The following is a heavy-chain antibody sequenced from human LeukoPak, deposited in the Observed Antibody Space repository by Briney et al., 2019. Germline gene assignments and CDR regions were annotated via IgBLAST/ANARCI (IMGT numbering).Heavy chain of an antibody. CDR1: GDSVSGSPAV. V-gene: IGHV6-1*01. J-gene: IGHJ4*02. D-gene: IGHD3-10*02. Sequence: SQTLSLTCAISGDSVSGSPAVWNWIRQSPSRGPEWLGRVYYRSKWYIEYAVSVNGRITITPDTSKDQFSLQLNSVTPEDTAVYYCARGAVRGGTNFDYWGQGTLVTVSS. CDR2: VYYRSKWYI. CDR3: ARGAVRGGTNFDY.